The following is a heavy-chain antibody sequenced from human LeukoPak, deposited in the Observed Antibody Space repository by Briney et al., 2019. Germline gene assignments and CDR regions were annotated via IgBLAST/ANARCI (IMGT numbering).Heavy chain of an antibody. Sequence: GRSPRLSCAASGFTFSSYAMHWVRQAPGKGLEWVAVISYDGSNKYYADSVKGRFTISRDNSKNTLYLQMNSLRAEDTAVYYCARDRQLDYYYYGMDVWGKGTTVTVSS. V-gene: IGHV3-30*04. D-gene: IGHD1-1*01. CDR2: ISYDGSNK. CDR1: GFTFSSYA. CDR3: ARDRQLDYYYYGMDV. J-gene: IGHJ6*04.